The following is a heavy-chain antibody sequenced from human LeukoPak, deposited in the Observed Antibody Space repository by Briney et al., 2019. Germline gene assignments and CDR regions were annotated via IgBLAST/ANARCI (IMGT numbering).Heavy chain of an antibody. V-gene: IGHV3-21*01. CDR2: ISSSSSYI. J-gene: IGHJ4*02. CDR1: GFTFSGYS. Sequence: GGSLRLSCAASGFTFSGYSMNWVRQAPGKGLEWVSSISSSSSYIYYADSVKGRFTISRDNAKNSLYLQMNSLRAEDTAVYYCARFSTVTTSFDYWGQGTLVTVSS. D-gene: IGHD4-11*01. CDR3: ARFSTVTTSFDY.